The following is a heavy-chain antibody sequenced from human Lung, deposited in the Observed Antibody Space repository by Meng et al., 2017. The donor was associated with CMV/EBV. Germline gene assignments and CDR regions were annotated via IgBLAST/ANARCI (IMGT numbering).Heavy chain of an antibody. V-gene: IGHV4-4*02. CDR2: IYHSGST. J-gene: IGHJ4*02. Sequence: LRGSGPGLGKPSGTLSLTRAVSGGSIRSSNWWSWVRQPPGKGLEWIGEIYHSGSTNYNPSLKSRVTISVDKSKNQFSLKLSSVTAADTAVYYCASFPPPGKQWLVTDYWGQGTLVTVSS. CDR1: GGSIRSSNW. CDR3: ASFPPPGKQWLVTDY. D-gene: IGHD6-19*01.